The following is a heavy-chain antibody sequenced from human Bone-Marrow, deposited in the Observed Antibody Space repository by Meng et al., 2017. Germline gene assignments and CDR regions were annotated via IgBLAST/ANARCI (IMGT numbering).Heavy chain of an antibody. Sequence: GESLKISCAASGFTFSSYGMHWVRQAPGKGLEWVAVIWYDGSNKYYADSVKGRFTISRDNSKNTLYLQMNSLRAEDTAVYYCARVVVVPAAMVQYYYGMDVWGQGTTVTVSS. J-gene: IGHJ6*02. CDR1: GFTFSSYG. D-gene: IGHD2-2*01. V-gene: IGHV3-33*01. CDR2: IWYDGSNK. CDR3: ARVVVVPAAMVQYYYGMDV.